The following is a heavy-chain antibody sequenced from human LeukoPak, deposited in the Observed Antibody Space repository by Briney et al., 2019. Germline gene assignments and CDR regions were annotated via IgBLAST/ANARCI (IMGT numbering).Heavy chain of an antibody. Sequence: PPETPTLTCTVSGDSINGYYWSWVRQAPGKGLVWVSRINSDGSDTTYADSVKGRFTISRDNAKNTLYLQMNSLRVEDTAVYYCARSSAVTTLSLTYWGLGTLVTVSS. CDR1: GDSINGYY. CDR3: ARSSAVTTLSLTY. CDR2: INSDGSDT. D-gene: IGHD4-17*01. J-gene: IGHJ4*02. V-gene: IGHV3-74*01.